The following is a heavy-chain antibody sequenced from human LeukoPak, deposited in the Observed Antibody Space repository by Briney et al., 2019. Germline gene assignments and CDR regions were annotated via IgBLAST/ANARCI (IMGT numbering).Heavy chain of an antibody. Sequence: GGSLRLSCIASGFTFSSYSMNWVRQAPGKGLEWVSYISSSSTIYYADSVKGRFIISRDNAKNTLYLQMISLRAEDTAVYYCARVSRVYYDSSGYPYWGQGTLVTVSS. CDR2: ISSSSTI. CDR3: ARVSRVYYDSSGYPY. V-gene: IGHV3-48*01. D-gene: IGHD3-22*01. J-gene: IGHJ4*02. CDR1: GFTFSSYS.